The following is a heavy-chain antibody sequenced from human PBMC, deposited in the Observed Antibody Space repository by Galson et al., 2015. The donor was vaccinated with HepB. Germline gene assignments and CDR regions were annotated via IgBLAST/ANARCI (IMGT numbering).Heavy chain of an antibody. Sequence: SLRLSCAASGFTFSSYAMSWVRQAPGKGLEWVSAISGSGGSTYYADSVKGRFTISRDNSKNTLYLQMNSLRAEDTAVYYCAKADPYYDFWSGYYPYGYWGQGTLVTVSS. CDR1: GFTFSSYA. V-gene: IGHV3-23*01. CDR2: ISGSGGST. CDR3: AKADPYYDFWSGYYPYGY. D-gene: IGHD3-3*01. J-gene: IGHJ4*02.